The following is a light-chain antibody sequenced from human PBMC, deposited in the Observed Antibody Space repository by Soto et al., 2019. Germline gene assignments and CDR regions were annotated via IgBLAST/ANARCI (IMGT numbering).Light chain of an antibody. Sequence: SGLTQSPGTLSLSPGERSALCCTSSQSFSSSYLAWYQQKPGQAPRLLFYGASSRATGIPDRFSGSGSGTDFTLTITRLEPEDFAVYYCHQYGSSPGTFGQGGKVDIK. CDR3: HQYGSSPGT. CDR1: QSFSSSY. V-gene: IGKV3-20*01. J-gene: IGKJ1*01. CDR2: GAS.